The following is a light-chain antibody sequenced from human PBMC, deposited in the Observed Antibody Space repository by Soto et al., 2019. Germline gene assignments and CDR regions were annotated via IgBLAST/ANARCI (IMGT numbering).Light chain of an antibody. V-gene: IGKV1-27*01. J-gene: IGKJ4*01. CDR2: AAS. CDR3: QKYNSALALT. CDR1: QGISNY. Sequence: DIQMTQSPSSLSASVGDRVTITCRASQGISNYLAWYQQKPGKVPKLLIYAASTLQSGVPSRFSGSGSGTDFTLTISSLQAEDVGTYYCQKYNSALALTFGGGTKVEIK.